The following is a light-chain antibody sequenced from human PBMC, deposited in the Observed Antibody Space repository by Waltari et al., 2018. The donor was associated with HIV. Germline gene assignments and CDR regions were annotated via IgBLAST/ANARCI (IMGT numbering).Light chain of an antibody. CDR2: SNN. CDR3: AEWDDSMSGV. CDR1: SPNIGCIT. J-gene: IGLJ2*01. Sequence: QSVLTQPPSASATPGQRVTISCSGRSPNIGCITVNWYQHLPGTAPKLRIYSNNRRPSGSHDRFSCYNSGTSSSLAISGLQAEEEDYYYCAEWDDSMSGVFGGGTKLTVL. V-gene: IGLV1-44*01.